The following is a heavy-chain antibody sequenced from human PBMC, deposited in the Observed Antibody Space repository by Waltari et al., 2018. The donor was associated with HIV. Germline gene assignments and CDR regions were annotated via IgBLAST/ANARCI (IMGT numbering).Heavy chain of an antibody. V-gene: IGHV3-33*01. CDR2: IWYDGSNK. CDR3: AREGGWELLDVLDY. J-gene: IGHJ4*02. Sequence: QVQLVESGGGVVQPGRSLRLSCAASGFTFSSYGMHWVRQAPGKGLEWVAVIWYDGSNKYYADSVKGRFTISRDNSKNTLYLQMNSLRAEDTAVYYCAREGGWELLDVLDYWGQGTLVTVSS. D-gene: IGHD1-26*01. CDR1: GFTFSSYG.